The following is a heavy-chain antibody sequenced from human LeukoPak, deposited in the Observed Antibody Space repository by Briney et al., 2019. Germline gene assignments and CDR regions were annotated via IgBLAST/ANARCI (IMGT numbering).Heavy chain of an antibody. J-gene: IGHJ5*02. CDR1: GGTFSSYA. CDR2: IIPIFGTA. Sequence: SVKVSCKASGGTFSSYAISWVRQAPGQGLEWMGRIIPIFGTANYAQKFQGRVTITTDESTSTAYMELSSLRSEDTAVYYCARELGTMIVEVITQVGWFDPWGQGTLVTVSS. CDR3: ARELGTMIVEVITQVGWFDP. D-gene: IGHD3-22*01. V-gene: IGHV1-69*05.